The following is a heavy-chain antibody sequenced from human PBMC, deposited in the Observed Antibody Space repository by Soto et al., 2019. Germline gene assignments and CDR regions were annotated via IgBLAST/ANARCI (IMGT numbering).Heavy chain of an antibody. J-gene: IGHJ4*02. D-gene: IGHD6-13*01. CDR2: ISYDGSNK. Sequence: GGSLRLSCAASGFTFSSHAMHWVRQAPGKGLEWVAVISYDGSNKYYADSVKGRFTISRDNSKNTLYLQMNSLRAEDTAVYYCSREYSSSWYGGDYWGQGTLVTVSS. V-gene: IGHV3-30-3*01. CDR3: SREYSSSWYGGDY. CDR1: GFTFSSHA.